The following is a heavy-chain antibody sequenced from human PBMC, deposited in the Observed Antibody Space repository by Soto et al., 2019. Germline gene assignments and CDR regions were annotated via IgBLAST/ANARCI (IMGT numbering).Heavy chain of an antibody. V-gene: IGHV1-18*01. CDR2: ISAYNGNT. CDR3: ARGKCTNGVCLFDY. CDR1: RYTFTSYG. D-gene: IGHD2-8*01. J-gene: IGHJ4*02. Sequence: SGKVSFKASRYTFTSYGISWVRQAPGQGLEWMGWISAYNGNTNYAQKLQGRVTMTTDTSTSTAYMELRSLRSDDTAVYYCARGKCTNGVCLFDYWGQGTLVTVSS.